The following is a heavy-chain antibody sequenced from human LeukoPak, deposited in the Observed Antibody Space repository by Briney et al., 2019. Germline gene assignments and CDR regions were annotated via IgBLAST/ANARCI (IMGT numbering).Heavy chain of an antibody. Sequence: WASVKVSCKASGYTFTSYDINWVRQTTGQGLEWMGWMNPNSGNTGYAQKFQGRVTITRNTSISTAYMELSSLRSEDTAVYYCARGWPPVGSGSWIQYYYYYYMDVWGKGTTVTVSS. CDR3: ARGWPPVGSGSWIQYYYYYYMDV. V-gene: IGHV1-8*03. J-gene: IGHJ6*03. CDR2: MNPNSGNT. D-gene: IGHD6-13*01. CDR1: GYTFTSYD.